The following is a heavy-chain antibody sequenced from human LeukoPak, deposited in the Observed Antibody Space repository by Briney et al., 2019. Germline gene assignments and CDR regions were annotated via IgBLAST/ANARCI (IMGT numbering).Heavy chain of an antibody. J-gene: IGHJ5*02. CDR2: TYYRSKWYN. Sequence: SQTLSLTCAISRDSVSSNSAAWNWIRQSPSRGLEWLGRTYYRSKWYNDYALSVKSRISINPDTSKNQFSLQLNSVTPEDTAVYYCARNPIAVAGDNWFDPWGQGTLVTVSS. CDR1: RDSVSSNSAA. CDR3: ARNPIAVAGDNWFDP. V-gene: IGHV6-1*01. D-gene: IGHD6-13*01.